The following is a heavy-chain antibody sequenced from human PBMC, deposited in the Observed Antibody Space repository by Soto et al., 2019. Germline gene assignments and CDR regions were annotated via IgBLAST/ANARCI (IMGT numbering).Heavy chain of an antibody. J-gene: IGHJ4*02. Sequence: QVQLVESGRGVVQPGRSLRLSCAASGFTFSSYGMHWVRQAPGKGLEWVAVISYDGSNKYYADSVKGRFTISRDNSKNTLYLQMNSLRAEDTAVYYCARASRIAVASYFDYWGQGTLVTVSS. D-gene: IGHD6-19*01. CDR1: GFTFSSYG. V-gene: IGHV3-30*03. CDR2: ISYDGSNK. CDR3: ARASRIAVASYFDY.